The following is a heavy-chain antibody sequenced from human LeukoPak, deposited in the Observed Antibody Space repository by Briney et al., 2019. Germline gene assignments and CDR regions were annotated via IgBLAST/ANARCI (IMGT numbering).Heavy chain of an antibody. CDR1: GYTFTGYY. Sequence: ASVKVSCKASGYTFTGYYMHWVRQAPGQGLEWMGWINPNSGGTNYAQKFQGRVTMTRDTSISTAYMELSRLRSDDTAVYYCARAMIAVAGNPLNDSDYWGQGTLVTVSS. D-gene: IGHD6-19*01. CDR2: INPNSGGT. V-gene: IGHV1-2*02. CDR3: ARAMIAVAGNPLNDSDY. J-gene: IGHJ4*02.